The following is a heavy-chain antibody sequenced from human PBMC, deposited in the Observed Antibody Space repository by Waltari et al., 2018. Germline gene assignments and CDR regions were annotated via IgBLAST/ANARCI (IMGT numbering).Heavy chain of an antibody. J-gene: IGHJ3*01. Sequence: EVHLVESGGGLVQPGGSLRLSCVASGFTFTDYWMSWVRQAPGKGPEVVANIHKDGSEKNYVDYVKGRFTISRDNAKDSVYLQMNSLRADDTAMYYCVRGERETSNGFDVWGQGTLVTVSS. CDR3: VRGERETSNGFDV. V-gene: IGHV3-7*04. CDR1: GFTFTDYW. CDR2: IHKDGSEK. D-gene: IGHD1-1*01.